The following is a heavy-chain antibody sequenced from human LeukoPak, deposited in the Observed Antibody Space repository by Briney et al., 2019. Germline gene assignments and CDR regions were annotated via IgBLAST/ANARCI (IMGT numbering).Heavy chain of an antibody. V-gene: IGHV4-4*07. Sequence: SETLSLTCTVPGGSISSYYWSWIRQPAGKGLEWIGRIYTSGSTNYNPSLKSRVTMSVDTSKNQFSLKLSSVTAADTAVYYCARDFGYSSSWYWFDPWGQGTLVTVSS. CDR1: GGSISSYY. J-gene: IGHJ5*02. CDR2: IYTSGST. CDR3: ARDFGYSSSWYWFDP. D-gene: IGHD6-13*01.